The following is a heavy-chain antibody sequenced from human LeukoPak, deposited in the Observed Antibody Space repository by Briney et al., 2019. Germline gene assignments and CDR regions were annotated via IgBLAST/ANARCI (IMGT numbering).Heavy chain of an antibody. D-gene: IGHD3-22*01. J-gene: IGHJ3*02. V-gene: IGHV4-59*01. Sequence: SETLSLTCTVSGGSISGYYWSWIRQPPGKGLEWIGYIYYSGSTKYNPSLKSRVTMSVDTSRNQFSLKLSSVTAADTAVYYCARGGLENGYHSNDGFDIWGQGAMVTVSS. CDR3: ARGGLENGYHSNDGFDI. CDR1: GGSISGYY. CDR2: IYYSGST.